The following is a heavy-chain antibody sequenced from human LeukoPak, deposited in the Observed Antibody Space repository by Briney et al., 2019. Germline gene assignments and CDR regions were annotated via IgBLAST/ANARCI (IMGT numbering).Heavy chain of an antibody. D-gene: IGHD3-10*01. CDR1: GFTFSDYY. J-gene: IGHJ3*02. V-gene: IGHV3-11*03. CDR2: ISSSSSYT. CDR3: ARLSPRSYGSGTFGI. Sequence: PGGSLRLSCAASGFTFSDYYMSWIRQAPGKGLEWVSYISSSSSYTNYADSVKGRFTISRDNAKNSLYLQMNSLRAEDTAVYYCARLSPRSYGSGTFGIWGQGTMVTVSS.